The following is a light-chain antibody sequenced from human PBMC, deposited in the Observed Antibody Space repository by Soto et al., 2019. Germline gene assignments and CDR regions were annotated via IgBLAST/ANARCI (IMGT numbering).Light chain of an antibody. V-gene: IGKV2D-29*01. CDR3: MQSIQLPWT. Sequence: DLVLTQTPLSLSVSPGQPASISCKSSESLLHSDGKTYLCWYLQKAGQPPQVLIYEVSNRFSGVPERVSGSRSGTDFTLKISRVEAEDVGVYYCMQSIQLPWTFGQGTKVEVK. J-gene: IGKJ1*01. CDR1: ESLLHSDGKTY. CDR2: EVS.